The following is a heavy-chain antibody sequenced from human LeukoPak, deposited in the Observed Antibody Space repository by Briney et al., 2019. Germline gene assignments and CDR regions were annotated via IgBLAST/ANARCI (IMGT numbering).Heavy chain of an antibody. CDR1: GGTFSTSA. J-gene: IGHJ6*03. CDR3: ARTLQHSYYFYNMDV. D-gene: IGHD4-11*01. Sequence: GASVKVSCKASGGTFSTSAITWVRQAPGQGLELMGGIIPIFGTANYAQKFQDRVTITTDASTSTVYMELTSLRSEDTAVYYCARTLQHSYYFYNMDVWGKGTTVTVAS. CDR2: IIPIFGTA. V-gene: IGHV1-69*05.